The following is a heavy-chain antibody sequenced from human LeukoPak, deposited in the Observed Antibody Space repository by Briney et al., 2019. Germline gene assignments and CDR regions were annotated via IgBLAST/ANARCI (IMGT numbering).Heavy chain of an antibody. CDR3: ARTLSLDGYNHFDF. Sequence: WVSVKVSCKASGGTFSSYAISWVRQAPGQGLEWMGGIIPIFGTANYAQKFQGRLTITADESTSTTYMELSSLRSEDTAVYYCARTLSLDGYNHFDFWGQGTLVTVSS. CDR1: GGTFSSYA. D-gene: IGHD5-24*01. V-gene: IGHV1-69*01. CDR2: IIPIFGTA. J-gene: IGHJ4*02.